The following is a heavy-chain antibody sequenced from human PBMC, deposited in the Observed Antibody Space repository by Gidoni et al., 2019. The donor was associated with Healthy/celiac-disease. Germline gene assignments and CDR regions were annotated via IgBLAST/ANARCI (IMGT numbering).Heavy chain of an antibody. J-gene: IGHJ6*02. Sequence: QVQLQQWGAGLLKPSETLSLTCAVYGGSFRGYYWSWIRPPPGKGLEWIGEINHSGSTNYNPSLKSRVTISVDTSKNQFSLKLSSVTAADTAVYYCARGLRFLEWLPEYYYYGMDVWGQGTTVTVSS. D-gene: IGHD3-3*01. CDR2: INHSGST. V-gene: IGHV4-34*01. CDR1: GGSFRGYY. CDR3: ARGLRFLEWLPEYYYYGMDV.